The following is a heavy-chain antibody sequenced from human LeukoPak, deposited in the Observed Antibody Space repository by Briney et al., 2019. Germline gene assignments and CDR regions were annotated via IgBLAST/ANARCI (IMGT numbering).Heavy chain of an antibody. CDR1: GFTFSSYC. V-gene: IGHV3-30*02. J-gene: IGHJ4*02. CDR3: AKAEGQQLWFPWYFDY. Sequence: PGGSLRLSCAASGFTFSSYCMHWVRQAPGKGLEWVAFIRYDGSNKYYADSVKGRFTISRDNSKNTLYLQMNSVRAEDTAVYYCAKAEGQQLWFPWYFDYWGQGTLVTVSS. D-gene: IGHD5-18*01. CDR2: IRYDGSNK.